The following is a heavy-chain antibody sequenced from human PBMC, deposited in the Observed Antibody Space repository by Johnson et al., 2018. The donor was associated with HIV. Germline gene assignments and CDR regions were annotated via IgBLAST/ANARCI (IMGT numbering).Heavy chain of an antibody. CDR3: AKDSSFSYYYSDAFDI. CDR1: GFTFSSYG. J-gene: IGHJ3*02. Sequence: QVQLVESGGGLIQPGGSLRLSCAASGFTFSSYGMHWVRQAPGKGLEWVAVIWYDGSNKYYADSVKGRFTISRYNFKNTLYLQMNSLKVEDTAVYYCAKDSSFSYYYSDAFDIWGQGTMVTVSS. V-gene: IGHV3-33*06. CDR2: IWYDGSNK. D-gene: IGHD3-10*01.